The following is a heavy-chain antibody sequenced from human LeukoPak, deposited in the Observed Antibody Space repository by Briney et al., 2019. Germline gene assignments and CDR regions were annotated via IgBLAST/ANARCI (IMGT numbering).Heavy chain of an antibody. CDR2: IYTSGST. CDR1: GGSISSGSYY. Sequence: PSETLSLTCTVSGGSISSGSYYWSWIRQPAGKGLEWIGRIYTSGSTNYNPSLKSRVTMSVDTSKNQFSLKLSSVTAADTAVYYCARELIWFDPWGQGTLVTVSS. D-gene: IGHD5-24*01. CDR3: ARELIWFDP. J-gene: IGHJ5*02. V-gene: IGHV4-61*02.